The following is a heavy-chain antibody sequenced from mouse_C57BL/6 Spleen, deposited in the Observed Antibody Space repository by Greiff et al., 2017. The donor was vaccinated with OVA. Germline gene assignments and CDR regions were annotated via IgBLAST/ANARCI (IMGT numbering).Heavy chain of an antibody. CDR2: INPNNGGF. CDR3: ARVLPGHFDY. CDR1: GYTFTDYY. V-gene: IGHV1-26*01. Sequence: VKPGASVKISCKASGYTFTDYYMNWVKQSHGKSLEWIGDINPNNGGFTYNQKFKGRATLTVDKSSSTAYMELRSLTSEDSAVYYCARVLPGHFDYWGQGTTLTVSS. D-gene: IGHD3-3*01. J-gene: IGHJ2*01.